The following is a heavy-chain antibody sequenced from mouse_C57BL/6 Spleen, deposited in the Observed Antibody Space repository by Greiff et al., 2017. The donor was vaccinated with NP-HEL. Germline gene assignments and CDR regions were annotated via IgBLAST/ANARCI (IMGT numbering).Heavy chain of an antibody. CDR3: ARSADYSKKDYYYAMDY. V-gene: IGHV1-80*01. Sequence: QVQLQQSGAELVKPGASVKISCKASGYAFSSYWMNWVKQRPGKGLEWIGQIYPGDGDTNYNGKFKGKATLTADKSSSTAYMQLRSLTSEDTAVYVCARSADYSKKDYYYAMDYWGKGTSVTVSS. D-gene: IGHD2-5*01. J-gene: IGHJ4*01. CDR2: IYPGDGDT. CDR1: GYAFSSYW.